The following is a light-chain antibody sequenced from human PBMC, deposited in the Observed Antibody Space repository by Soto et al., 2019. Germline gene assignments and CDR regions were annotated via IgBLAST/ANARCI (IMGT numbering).Light chain of an antibody. CDR3: CSYAGRSTYV. CDR2: EVS. J-gene: IGLJ1*01. CDR1: RSDVGTYNL. Sequence: QSALTQPASVSGSPGQSITSSCTGSRSDVGTYNLVSWYQQCPGKAPELMIYEVSKRPSGVSNRFSGSKSGNTASLTISGLQAEDEADYYCCSYAGRSTYVFGFGTKLTVL. V-gene: IGLV2-23*02.